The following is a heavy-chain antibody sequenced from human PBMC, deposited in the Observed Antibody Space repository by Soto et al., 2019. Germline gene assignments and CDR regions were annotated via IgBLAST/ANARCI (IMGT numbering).Heavy chain of an antibody. Sequence: QVQLVQSGAEVKKPGASAKVSCKASGYTFTSSGMSWVRQAPGQGLEWMGWISAHTGSSEYAQRFQGRVTMTTDRSTSTAYMELRSLRSDDTAVYYCARPFFYLGSDSRGYSFDAFDFWGPGTLVTVSS. CDR3: ARPFFYLGSDSRGYSFDAFDF. D-gene: IGHD3-22*01. CDR2: ISAHTGSS. J-gene: IGHJ3*01. V-gene: IGHV1-18*01. CDR1: GYTFTSSG.